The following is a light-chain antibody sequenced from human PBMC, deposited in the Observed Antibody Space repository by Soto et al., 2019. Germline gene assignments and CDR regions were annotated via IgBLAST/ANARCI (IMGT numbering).Light chain of an antibody. Sequence: EIVLTQSPATLSLSPGERATLSCRASQSVSSYLAWYQQKPGQAPRLLIYDASNRATGIPARFSGSGSGTDFSLTISSLQSEDFAVYYCQQHHNWPPVFGQGTKVEIK. V-gene: IGKV3-11*01. J-gene: IGKJ1*01. CDR2: DAS. CDR3: QQHHNWPPV. CDR1: QSVSSY.